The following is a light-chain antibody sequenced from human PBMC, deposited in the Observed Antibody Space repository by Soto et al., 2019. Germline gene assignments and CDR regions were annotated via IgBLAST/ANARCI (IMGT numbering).Light chain of an antibody. Sequence: QSVLTQPPSVSGAPGQRVTISCTGSSSNIGAGYDVHWYQQLPGTAPKLLIYGNSNRPSGVPDRFSGSKSGTSASLAITGLQAEVEADYYCQSSRVFGTGTKVTVL. J-gene: IGLJ1*01. V-gene: IGLV1-40*01. CDR2: GNS. CDR3: QSSRV. CDR1: SSNIGAGYD.